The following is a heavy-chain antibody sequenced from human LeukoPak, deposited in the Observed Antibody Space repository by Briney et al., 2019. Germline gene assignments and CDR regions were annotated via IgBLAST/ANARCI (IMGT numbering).Heavy chain of an antibody. D-gene: IGHD1-26*01. Sequence: SVKVSCKASGGTFSSYAISWVRQAPGQGHEWVGGIIPIFGTANYAQKFQGRVTITADESMSTAYMELSSLRSEDTAVYYCARTAVGATTRDYYYYGMDVWGQGTTVTVSS. J-gene: IGHJ6*02. CDR1: GGTFSSYA. V-gene: IGHV1-69*13. CDR2: IIPIFGTA. CDR3: ARTAVGATTRDYYYYGMDV.